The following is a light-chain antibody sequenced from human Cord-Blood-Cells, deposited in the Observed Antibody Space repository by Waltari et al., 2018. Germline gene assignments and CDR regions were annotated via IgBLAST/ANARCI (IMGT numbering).Light chain of an antibody. V-gene: IGKV4-1*01. J-gene: IGKJ1*01. CDR1: QSVLYSSNNKNY. Sequence: DIVMTQSPDSLAVSLGERATINCKSSQSVLYSSNNKNYLAWYQQKPGHAPKLLIYCASTRESGVPDRFSGSGSGTDFTLTISSLQAEDLAVYYCQQYYSTPWTFGQGTKVEIK. CDR2: CAS. CDR3: QQYYSTPWT.